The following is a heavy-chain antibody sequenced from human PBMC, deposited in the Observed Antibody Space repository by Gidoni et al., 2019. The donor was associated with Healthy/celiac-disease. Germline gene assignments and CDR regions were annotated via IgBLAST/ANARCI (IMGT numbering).Heavy chain of an antibody. CDR2: IKQDGSEK. CDR1: GFTFSSYW. Sequence: EVQLVESGGGLVQPGGSLRLSCAASGFTFSSYWMSWVRQAPGKGLEWVANIKQDGSEKYYVDSVKGRFTISRDNAKNSLYLQMNSLRAEDTAVYYCAREGVDFWSGYYTTAGAYFDYWGQGTLVTVSS. D-gene: IGHD3-3*01. V-gene: IGHV3-7*01. J-gene: IGHJ4*02. CDR3: AREGVDFWSGYYTTAGAYFDY.